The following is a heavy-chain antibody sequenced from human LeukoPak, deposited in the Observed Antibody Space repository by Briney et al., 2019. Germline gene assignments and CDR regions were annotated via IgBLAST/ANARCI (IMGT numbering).Heavy chain of an antibody. V-gene: IGHV4-4*02. J-gene: IGHJ4*02. CDR1: GGSISSSDW. Sequence: SETLSLTCAVSGGSISSSDWWSWVRQPPGKGLEWTGEIYHSGSTNYNPSLKSRVTMSVDKSNNQFSLKLSSVTAADTAVYYCARASGSYVFNYWGQGTLVTVSS. CDR2: IYHSGST. CDR3: ARASGSYVFNY. D-gene: IGHD3-10*01.